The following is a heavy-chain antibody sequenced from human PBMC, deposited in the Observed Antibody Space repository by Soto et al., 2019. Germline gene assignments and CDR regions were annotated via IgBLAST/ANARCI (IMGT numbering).Heavy chain of an antibody. D-gene: IGHD3-16*02. J-gene: IGHJ6*02. CDR3: ARVMGDYVWGSYRPTYYYYYGMDV. Sequence: SETLSLTCAVYGGSFSGYYWTWIRQPPGKGLEWIGYIYHSGSTYYNPSLKSRVTISVDRSKNQFSLKLSSVTAADTAVYYCARVMGDYVWGSYRPTYYYYYGMDVWGQGTTVTVS. CDR2: IYHSGST. V-gene: IGHV4-34*01. CDR1: GGSFSGYY.